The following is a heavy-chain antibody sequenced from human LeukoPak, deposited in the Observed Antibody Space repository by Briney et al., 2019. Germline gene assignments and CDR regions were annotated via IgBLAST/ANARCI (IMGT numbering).Heavy chain of an antibody. CDR2: VSSDGGNK. J-gene: IGHJ4*02. CDR1: GFTFRSYA. CDR3: AKGSLGSWYFFDY. V-gene: IGHV3-30*04. Sequence: PGGSLRLSCAASGFTFRSYAMHWVRQAPGKGLEWVAVVSSDGGNKYYADSVQGRFTISRDNSKNTLYLQMNSLRAEDTAVYYCAKGSLGSWYFFDYWGQGTLVTVSS. D-gene: IGHD6-13*01.